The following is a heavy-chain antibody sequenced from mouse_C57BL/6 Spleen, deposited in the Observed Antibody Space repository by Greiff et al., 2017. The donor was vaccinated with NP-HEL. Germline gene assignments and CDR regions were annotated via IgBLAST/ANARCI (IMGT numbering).Heavy chain of an antibody. Sequence: VKLMESGPELVKPGASVKISCKASGYAFSSSWMNWVKQRPGKGLEWIGRIYPGDGDTNYNGKFKGKATLTADKSSSTAYMQLSSLTSEDSAVYFCANDGYFDYWGQGTTLTVSS. CDR3: ANDGYFDY. D-gene: IGHD2-3*01. CDR1: GYAFSSSW. J-gene: IGHJ2*01. V-gene: IGHV1-82*01. CDR2: IYPGDGDT.